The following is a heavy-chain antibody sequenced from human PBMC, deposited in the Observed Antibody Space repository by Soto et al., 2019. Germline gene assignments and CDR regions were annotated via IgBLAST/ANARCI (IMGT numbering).Heavy chain of an antibody. Sequence: GGSLRLSCAASGFTFSSYEMNWVRQAPGKGLEWVSYISSSGSTIYYADSVKGRFTISRDNAKNSLYLQMNSLRAEDTAVYYCARDGEMAPSTFDYWGQGTLVTVSS. CDR2: ISSSGSTI. CDR1: GFTFSSYE. J-gene: IGHJ4*02. V-gene: IGHV3-48*03. CDR3: ARDGEMAPSTFDY. D-gene: IGHD3-10*01.